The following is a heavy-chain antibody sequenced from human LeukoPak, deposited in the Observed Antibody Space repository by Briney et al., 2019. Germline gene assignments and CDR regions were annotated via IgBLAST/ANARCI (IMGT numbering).Heavy chain of an antibody. Sequence: GTSLSLSCAASGFIFSNYVMHWVRQAPGKGLEWVAVIWHDGSEKYYGDSVKGRFSTSRDNSKNTLYLQMNSLRAEDTAVYFCVKESDAFDIWGQGTMVTVSS. CDR3: VKESDAFDI. CDR1: GFIFSNYV. V-gene: IGHV3-33*06. CDR2: IWHDGSEK. J-gene: IGHJ3*02.